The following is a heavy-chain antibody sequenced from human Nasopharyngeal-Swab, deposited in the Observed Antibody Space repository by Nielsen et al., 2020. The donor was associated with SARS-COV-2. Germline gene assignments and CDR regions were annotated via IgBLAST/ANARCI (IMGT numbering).Heavy chain of an antibody. CDR1: GFTFSPYL. D-gene: IGHD2/OR15-2a*01. CDR2: VKQDGTEK. V-gene: IGHV3-7*01. J-gene: IGHJ4*02. CDR3: ARDEILDY. Sequence: GASLRLSCAASGFTFSPYLMTWARQAPGKGPEWVANVKQDGTEKYFVDSVKGRFTISRDNAKNSLYLHMNSLRAEDTAVYYCARDEILDYWGQGTLVTVSS.